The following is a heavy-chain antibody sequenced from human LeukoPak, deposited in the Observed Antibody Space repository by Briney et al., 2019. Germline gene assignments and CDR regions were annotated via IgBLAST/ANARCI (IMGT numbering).Heavy chain of an antibody. CDR3: ARVLSGTRRGRDAFDI. J-gene: IGHJ3*02. CDR2: IYYSGST. V-gene: IGHV4-39*07. D-gene: IGHD1-1*01. Sequence: PSETLSLTCTVSGGSISSSSYYWGWIRQPPGKGLEWIGSIYYSGSTYYNPSLKSRVTISVDTSKNQFSLKLSSVTAADTAVYYCARVLSGTRRGRDAFDIWGQGTMVTVSS. CDR1: GGSISSSSYY.